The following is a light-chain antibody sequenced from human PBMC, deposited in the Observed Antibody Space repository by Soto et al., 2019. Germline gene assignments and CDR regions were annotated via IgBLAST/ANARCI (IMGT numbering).Light chain of an antibody. CDR1: RPISSNY. J-gene: IGKJ4*01. CDR2: LTS. CDR3: QQYDSSPLT. V-gene: IGKV3-20*01. Sequence: DIVLTQFPGTLSLSPGERATLSCRASRPISSNYLAWYQRKPGQAPRLLIYLTSRRATGIPDRFSGSGSGTDFTLTISRLEPEDFAVYYCQQYDSSPLTFGGGTKVEI.